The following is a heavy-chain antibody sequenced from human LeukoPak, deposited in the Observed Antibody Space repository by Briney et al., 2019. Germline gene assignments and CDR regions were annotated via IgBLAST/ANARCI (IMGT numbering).Heavy chain of an antibody. Sequence: GGSLRLSCAASGFTFSSYAMSWVRQAPGKGLEWVSAISGSGGSTYYADSVKGRFTISRDNSKNTLCLQMNSLRAEDTAVYYCAKDLITMVRGLNFDYWGQGTLVTVSS. CDR2: ISGSGGST. D-gene: IGHD3-10*01. J-gene: IGHJ4*02. CDR3: AKDLITMVRGLNFDY. V-gene: IGHV3-23*01. CDR1: GFTFSSYA.